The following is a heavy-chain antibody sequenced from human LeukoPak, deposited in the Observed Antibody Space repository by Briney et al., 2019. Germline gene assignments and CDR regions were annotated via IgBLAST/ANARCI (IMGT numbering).Heavy chain of an antibody. CDR2: IYYSGST. V-gene: IGHV4-59*08. Sequence: SETLSLTCTVSGGSISSYYWGWIRQPPRKGLEWIGYIYYSGSTNYNPSLKSRVTISVDTSKNQFSLKLSSVTAADTAVYYCARQYSSGSKLGYDYWGQGTLVTVSS. CDR3: ARQYSSGSKLGYDY. CDR1: GGSISSYY. J-gene: IGHJ4*02. D-gene: IGHD6-19*01.